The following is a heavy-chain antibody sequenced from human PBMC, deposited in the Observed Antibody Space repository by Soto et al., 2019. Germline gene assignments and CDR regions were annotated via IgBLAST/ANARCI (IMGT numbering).Heavy chain of an antibody. CDR3: AKDYDILTGYYKDAFDI. J-gene: IGHJ3*02. V-gene: IGHV3-23*01. CDR2: ISDSGGST. CDR1: GFTFSSYA. Sequence: GGSLRLSCAASGFTFSSYAMSWVRQAPGKGLEWVSAISDSGGSTYYADSVKGRFTISRDNSKNTLYLQMNSLRAEDTAVYYCAKDYDILTGYYKDAFDIWGQGTMVTVSS. D-gene: IGHD3-9*01.